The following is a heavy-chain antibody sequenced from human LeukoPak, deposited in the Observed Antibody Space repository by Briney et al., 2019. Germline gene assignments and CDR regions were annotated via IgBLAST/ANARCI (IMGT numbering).Heavy chain of an antibody. D-gene: IGHD3-10*01. Sequence: GGSLRLSCAASGLIFSGYGMHWVRQAPGKGLEWVAFISFHGSNTYYADSVKGRFTISRDNSKNTLYLQMNSLRAEDTAVYYCASILRSSSGYYFDYWGQGTLVTVSS. CDR1: GLIFSGYG. CDR2: ISFHGSNT. CDR3: ASILRSSSGYYFDY. J-gene: IGHJ4*02. V-gene: IGHV3-30*03.